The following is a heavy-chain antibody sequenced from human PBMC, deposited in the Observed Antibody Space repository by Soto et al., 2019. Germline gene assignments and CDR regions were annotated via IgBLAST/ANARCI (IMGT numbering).Heavy chain of an antibody. CDR2: INWNGGST. D-gene: IGHD3-22*01. J-gene: IGHJ3*02. V-gene: IGHV3-20*04. CDR1: GFTFDDYG. CDR3: ARVFPPYYYDSSGYSSFDI. Sequence: GGSLRLSCAASGFTFDDYGMSWVRQAPGKGLEWVSGINWNGGSTGYADSVKGRFTISRDNAKNSLYLQMNSLRAEDTALYYCARVFPPYYYDSSGYSSFDIWGQGTMVTV.